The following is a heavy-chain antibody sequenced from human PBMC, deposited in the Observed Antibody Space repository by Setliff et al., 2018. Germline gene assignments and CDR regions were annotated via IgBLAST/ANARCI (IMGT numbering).Heavy chain of an antibody. CDR2: IKEDGSEK. CDR3: AKEWGYCNSASCHRPFDS. D-gene: IGHD2-2*02. V-gene: IGHV3-7*03. CDR1: GFTFSTYS. J-gene: IGHJ4*02. Sequence: GGSLRLSCAASGFTFSTYSMHWVRQAPGKGLEWVANIKEDGSEKYYVDSVKGRFTISRDNAKNALYLQMNSLRAEDTAVYYCAKEWGYCNSASCHRPFDSWGQGTLITVSS.